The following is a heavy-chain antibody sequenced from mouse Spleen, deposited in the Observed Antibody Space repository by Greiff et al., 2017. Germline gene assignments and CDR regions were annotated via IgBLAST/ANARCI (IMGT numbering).Heavy chain of an antibody. Sequence: QVQLQQSGAELVRPGASVTLSCKASGYTFTDYEMHWVKQTPVHGLEWIGAIDPETGGTAYNQKFKGKAILTADKSSSTAYMELRSLTSEDSAVYYCTKGYGSSYVFAYWGQGTLVTVSA. V-gene: IGHV1-15*01. CDR1: GYTFTDYE. CDR3: TKGYGSSYVFAY. CDR2: IDPETGGT. J-gene: IGHJ3*01. D-gene: IGHD1-1*01.